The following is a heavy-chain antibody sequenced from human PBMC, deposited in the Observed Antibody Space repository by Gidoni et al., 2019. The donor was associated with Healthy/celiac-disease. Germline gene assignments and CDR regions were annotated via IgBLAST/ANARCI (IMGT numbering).Heavy chain of an antibody. D-gene: IGHD3-22*01. J-gene: IGHJ6*03. CDR3: ARACPDYYGTWVYYYYYMDV. Sequence: VQLQQWGAGLLKPSETLSLTCAVYGGSFSGYYWSWIRKPQGKGLEWFVEINHSGSTNYNPSLKIRVTISVDTSKNQFSLKLSSVTAADTAVYYCARACPDYYGTWVYYYYYMDVWGKGTTVTVSS. V-gene: IGHV4-34*01. CDR2: INHSGST. CDR1: GGSFSGYY.